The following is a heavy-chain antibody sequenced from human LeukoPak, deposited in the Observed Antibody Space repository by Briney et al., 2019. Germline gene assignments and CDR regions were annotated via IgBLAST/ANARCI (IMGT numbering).Heavy chain of an antibody. D-gene: IGHD5/OR15-5a*01. CDR3: ARRGYSVYDYGNWFDP. CDR1: GGSISSYY. V-gene: IGHV4-59*01. CDR2: IYYSGST. Sequence: AETLSLTCTVSGGSISSYYWSWIRQPPGKGLEWIGYIYYSGSTNYNPSLKSRVTISVDTSKNQFSLKLSSVTAADTAVYYCARRGYSVYDYGNWFDPWGQGTLVTVSS. J-gene: IGHJ5*02.